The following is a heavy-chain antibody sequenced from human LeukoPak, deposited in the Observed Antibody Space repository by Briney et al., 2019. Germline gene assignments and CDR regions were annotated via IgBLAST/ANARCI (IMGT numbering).Heavy chain of an antibody. D-gene: IGHD3-10*01. CDR3: ARSDYYYGSGSLDY. J-gene: IGHJ4*02. CDR2: IYYSGST. Sequence: PSETLSLTCTVSGGSISSYYWSWIRQPPGKGLEWIGYIYYSGSTNYNPSLKSRVTISVDTSKNQFSLKLSSVTAADTVVYYCARSDYYYGSGSLDYWGQGTLVTVSS. CDR1: GGSISSYY. V-gene: IGHV4-59*01.